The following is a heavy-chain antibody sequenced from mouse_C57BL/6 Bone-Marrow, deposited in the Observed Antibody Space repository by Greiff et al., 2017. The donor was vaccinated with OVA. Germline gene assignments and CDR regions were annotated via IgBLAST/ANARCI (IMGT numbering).Heavy chain of an antibody. D-gene: IGHD3-2*01. CDR3: TRRKSTGPAWFAY. CDR1: GYTFTSYW. J-gene: IGHJ3*01. V-gene: IGHV1-5*01. CDR2: IYPGNSDT. Sequence: EVQLQQSGTVLARPGASVKMSCKTSGYTFTSYWMHWVKQRPGQGLEWIGAIYPGNSDTSYNQKFKGKAKLTAVASASTAYMALSSLTYEDSAVYYCTRRKSTGPAWFAYWGQGTLVTVSA.